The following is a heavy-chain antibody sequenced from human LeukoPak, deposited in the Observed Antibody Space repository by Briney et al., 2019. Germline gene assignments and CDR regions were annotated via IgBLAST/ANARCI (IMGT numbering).Heavy chain of an antibody. J-gene: IGHJ4*02. CDR2: ISSSSSYI. CDR3: ARVPTLYNWNYNFDY. D-gene: IGHD1-7*01. Sequence: GGSLRLSCAASGFTFSSYSMNWVRQAPGKGLEWVSSISSSSSYIYYADSVKGRFTISRDNAKNSLYLQMNSLRAEDTAVYYCARVPTLYNWNYNFDYWGQGTLVTVSS. CDR1: GFTFSSYS. V-gene: IGHV3-21*01.